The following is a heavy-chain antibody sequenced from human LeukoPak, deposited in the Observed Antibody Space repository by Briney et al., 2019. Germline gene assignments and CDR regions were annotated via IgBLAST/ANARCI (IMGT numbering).Heavy chain of an antibody. CDR1: GGSISSYY. Sequence: SETLSLTCTVSGGSISSYYWSWIRQPPGKGLEWIGYIYYSGSTNYNPSLKSRVTISVDTSKNQFSLKLSSVTAADTAVYYCARDRGLCSSTSCYVRYFDLWGRGTLVTVSS. V-gene: IGHV4-59*12. J-gene: IGHJ2*01. CDR3: ARDRGLCSSTSCYVRYFDL. CDR2: IYYSGST. D-gene: IGHD2-2*01.